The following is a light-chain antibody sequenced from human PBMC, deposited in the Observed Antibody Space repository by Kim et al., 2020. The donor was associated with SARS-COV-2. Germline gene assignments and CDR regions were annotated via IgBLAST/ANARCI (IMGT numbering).Light chain of an antibody. J-gene: IGKJ4*01. CDR3: QQRYNWPLT. CDR1: QGVGTS. CDR2: ETS. Sequence: LSPGESAPVSCRASQGVGTSLAWFQQKPGQAPRLLIFETSSRATGIPARFSGSGSGTAFTLTISSLEPEDFAVYYCQQRYNWPLTFGGGTKVDIK. V-gene: IGKV3D-11*01.